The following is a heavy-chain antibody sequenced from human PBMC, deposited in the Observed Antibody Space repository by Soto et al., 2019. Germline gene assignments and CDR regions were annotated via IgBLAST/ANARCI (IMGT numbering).Heavy chain of an antibody. D-gene: IGHD6-13*01. J-gene: IGHJ4*02. Sequence: EVHLVESGGGLVQPGGSLRLSCAASGFTFSIYWMSWVRQAPGKGLEWVANIKQDGSDKYYVDSVKGRFTISRDNAKNSLYLQMNSLRAEDTAVYYCATAAAAPGNYWGQGTLVTVSS. V-gene: IGHV3-7*01. CDR2: IKQDGSDK. CDR1: GFTFSIYW. CDR3: ATAAAAPGNY.